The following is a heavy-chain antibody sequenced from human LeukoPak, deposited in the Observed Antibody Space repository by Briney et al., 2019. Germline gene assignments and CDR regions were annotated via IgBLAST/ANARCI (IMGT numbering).Heavy chain of an antibody. Sequence: SETLSLTCTVSGGSISSYYWSWIRQPPGKGLELVGYIYYSGSTNYNPSLKSRVTISVDTSKNQFSLKLSSVTAADTAVYYCARDRRYDFWSGYDAFDIWGQGTMVTVSS. J-gene: IGHJ3*02. CDR1: GGSISSYY. CDR3: ARDRRYDFWSGYDAFDI. V-gene: IGHV4-59*01. CDR2: IYYSGST. D-gene: IGHD3-3*01.